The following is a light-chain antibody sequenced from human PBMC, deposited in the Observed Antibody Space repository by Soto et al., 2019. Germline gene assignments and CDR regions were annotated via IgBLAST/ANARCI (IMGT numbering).Light chain of an antibody. CDR3: SSYAGSKNLV. CDR2: EVS. Sequence: QSALIQPPSASGSPGQSVTISCTGTSSDVGGYNYVSWYQQHPGKAPKLMIYEVSKRPSGVPDRCSGSKSGNTASLTVSGLQAEDEADYYCSSYAGSKNLVFGGGTEVTVL. CDR1: SSDVGGYNY. V-gene: IGLV2-8*01. J-gene: IGLJ2*01.